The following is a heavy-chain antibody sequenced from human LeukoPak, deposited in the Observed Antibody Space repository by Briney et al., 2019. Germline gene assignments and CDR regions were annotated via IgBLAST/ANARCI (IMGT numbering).Heavy chain of an antibody. J-gene: IGHJ4*02. D-gene: IGHD2-21*01. CDR1: GYSISSGYY. CDR3: ARGNPISDY. V-gene: IGHV4-38-2*01. Sequence: PETLSLTCAVSGYSISSGYYWGWIRPPPGKGLEWIGSIYHSGSTYYNPSLKSRVTISVDTSKNQFSLKLSSVTAADTAVYYCARGNPISDYWGQGTLVTVSS. CDR2: IYHSGST.